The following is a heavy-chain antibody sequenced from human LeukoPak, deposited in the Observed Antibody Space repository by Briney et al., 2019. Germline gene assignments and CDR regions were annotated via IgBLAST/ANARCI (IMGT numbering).Heavy chain of an antibody. J-gene: IGHJ4*02. D-gene: IGHD5-18*01. CDR2: IIPILGIA. CDR3: ARDPFGYRYGQRTNYFDY. CDR1: GGTFSSYT. V-gene: IGHV1-69*04. Sequence: SVKVSCKASGGTFSSYTISWVRQAPGQGLEWMGRIIPILGIANYAQKFQGRVTITADKSTSTAYMELSSLRSEDTAVYYCARDPFGYRYGQRTNYFDYWGQGTLVTVSS.